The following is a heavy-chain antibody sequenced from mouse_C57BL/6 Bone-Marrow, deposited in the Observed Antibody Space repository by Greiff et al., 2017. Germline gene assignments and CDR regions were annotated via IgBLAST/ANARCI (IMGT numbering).Heavy chain of an antibody. CDR3: ARLEFDGSGGDWYFDV. CDR2: IYPRDGST. V-gene: IGHV1-85*01. Sequence: QVQLQQSGPELVKPGASVKLSCKASGYTFTSYDINWVKQRPGQGLEWIGWIYPRDGSTKDNEKFTGKATLTVDTSSSTAYLELHSLTSEDSAVYSCARLEFDGSGGDWYFDVGGTGTTVTVSS. CDR1: GYTFTSYD. D-gene: IGHD1-1*01. J-gene: IGHJ1*03.